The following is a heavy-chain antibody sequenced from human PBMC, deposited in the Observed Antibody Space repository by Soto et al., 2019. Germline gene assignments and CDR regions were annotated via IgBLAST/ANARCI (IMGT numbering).Heavy chain of an antibody. D-gene: IGHD5-12*01. V-gene: IGHV3-21*01. Sequence: EVQLVESGGGLVKPGGSLRLSCAASGFTFSSYSMNWVRQAPGKGLEWVSSISSSSSYIYYADSVKGRFTISRDNAKNSLYLQMNSLRAEDTAVYYCASGKVATIWRAGPAGAFDIWGQGTMVTVSS. CDR2: ISSSSSYI. CDR1: GFTFSSYS. CDR3: ASGKVATIWRAGPAGAFDI. J-gene: IGHJ3*02.